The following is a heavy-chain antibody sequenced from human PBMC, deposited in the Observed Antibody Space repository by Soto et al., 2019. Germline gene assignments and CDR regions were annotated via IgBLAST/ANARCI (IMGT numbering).Heavy chain of an antibody. Sequence: PGGSLRLSCAASGFTVSSNYMSWVRQAPGKGLEWVSVIYSGGNTYYADSVKGRFTISRDNSKNTVYLQLNSLRAEDTAVYYCALLLYCSAANCPFGYWGQGTLVTVSS. CDR3: ALLLYCSAANCPFGY. D-gene: IGHD2-15*01. CDR2: IYSGGNT. J-gene: IGHJ4*02. CDR1: GFTVSSNY. V-gene: IGHV3-66*01.